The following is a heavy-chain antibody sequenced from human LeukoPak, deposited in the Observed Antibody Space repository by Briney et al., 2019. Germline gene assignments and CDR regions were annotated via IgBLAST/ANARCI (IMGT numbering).Heavy chain of an antibody. Sequence: VASVKVSCKASGGTFTNLAINWVRQAPGQGLEWMGWINPNSGGTHYAQKFQGRVTMTRDTSISTAYMELSRLRSDDTAVYYCARDPGYSSPRGDYWGQGTLVTVSP. V-gene: IGHV1-2*02. CDR1: GGTFTNLA. D-gene: IGHD5-18*01. J-gene: IGHJ4*02. CDR2: INPNSGGT. CDR3: ARDPGYSSPRGDY.